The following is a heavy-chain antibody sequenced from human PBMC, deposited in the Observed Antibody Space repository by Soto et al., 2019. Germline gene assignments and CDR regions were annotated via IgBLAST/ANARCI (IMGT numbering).Heavy chain of an antibody. Sequence: GGSLRLSCTASGFTFSNYAMSWVRQAPGKGLEWVSSISGGGDYTHYADSVKGRFTISRDNSKNTLFLQMNSLRVEDTALYYCAKKDGTDGYYDAFDIWGRGTMVTVSS. CDR3: AKKDGTDGYYDAFDI. D-gene: IGHD3-22*01. J-gene: IGHJ3*02. V-gene: IGHV3-23*01. CDR1: GFTFSNYA. CDR2: ISGGGDYT.